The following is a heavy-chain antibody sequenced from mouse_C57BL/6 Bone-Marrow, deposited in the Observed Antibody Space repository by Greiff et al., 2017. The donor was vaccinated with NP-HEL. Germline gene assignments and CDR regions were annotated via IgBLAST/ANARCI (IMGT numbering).Heavy chain of an antibody. CDR1: GYTFTSYW. D-gene: IGHD2-5*01. CDR3: ERKVYYSHYGFAY. J-gene: IGHJ3*01. CDR2: INPISGYT. V-gene: IGHV1-7*01. Sequence: QVHVKQSGAELANPGASVKLSCKASGYTFTSYWMHWVKQRPGQGLEWIGYINPISGYTKYNQKFKDKAILTADKSSSTAYMQLSSLTYEDSAVYYCERKVYYSHYGFAYWNQGTLITV.